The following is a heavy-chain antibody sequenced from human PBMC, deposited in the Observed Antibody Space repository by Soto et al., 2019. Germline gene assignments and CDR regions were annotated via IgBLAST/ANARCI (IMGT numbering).Heavy chain of an antibody. CDR3: ARVFETTGDFDY. Sequence: GGSLRLSCAASGFTFSSYAMHWVRQAPGKGLEWVAVISYDGSNKYYADSVKGRFTISRDNSKNTLYLQMNSLRAEDTAVYYCARVFETTGDFDYWGQGTLVTVSS. CDR1: GFTFSSYA. V-gene: IGHV3-30-3*01. CDR2: ISYDGSNK. J-gene: IGHJ4*02. D-gene: IGHD1-1*01.